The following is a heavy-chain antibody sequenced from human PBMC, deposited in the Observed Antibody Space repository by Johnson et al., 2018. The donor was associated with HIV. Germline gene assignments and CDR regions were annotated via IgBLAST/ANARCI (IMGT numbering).Heavy chain of an antibody. CDR2: MWYDGSNK. D-gene: IGHD2/OR15-2a*01. V-gene: IGHV3-33*01. J-gene: IGHJ3*01. CDR3: ASEASFAPRPETAFDV. Sequence: QVQLVESGGGVVQPGRSLRLSCAASGFTFSYYGMHWVRQAPGKGLEWVAVMWYDGSNKYYADSVKGRFTISRDNSKNTLYLQMNSLRTEDTAVYFCASEASFAPRPETAFDVWGQGTKVTVSS. CDR1: GFTFSYYG.